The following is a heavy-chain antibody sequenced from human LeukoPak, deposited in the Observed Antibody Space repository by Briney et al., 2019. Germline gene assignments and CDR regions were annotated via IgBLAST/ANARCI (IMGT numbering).Heavy chain of an antibody. CDR2: AYYNGRT. V-gene: IGHV4-39*01. D-gene: IGHD4-11*01. Sequence: SETLSLTCTVSGGPIRSSSYYWGWIRQPPGEALEWIGVAYYNGRTYYNPSLKSRVTISVDTSNNQFSLKLTSVTAADTAVYFCATQGNYFRISDYWGQGTLVTVSS. J-gene: IGHJ4*02. CDR1: GGPIRSSSYY. CDR3: ATQGNYFRISDY.